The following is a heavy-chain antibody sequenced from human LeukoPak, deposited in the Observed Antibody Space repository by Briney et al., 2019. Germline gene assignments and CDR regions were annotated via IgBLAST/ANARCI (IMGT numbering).Heavy chain of an antibody. CDR1: GITFSNYI. CDR3: AKDLISGAS. D-gene: IGHD5-12*01. V-gene: IGHV3-21*01. CDR2: IISDSSYV. Sequence: GGSLRLSCAASGITFSNYIMNWVRQAPGRGLEWVSTIISDSSYVYYTDSVKGRFTISRDNANNSLFLQMNSLRAEDTAMYYCAKDLISGASWGQGTLVTVSS. J-gene: IGHJ5*02.